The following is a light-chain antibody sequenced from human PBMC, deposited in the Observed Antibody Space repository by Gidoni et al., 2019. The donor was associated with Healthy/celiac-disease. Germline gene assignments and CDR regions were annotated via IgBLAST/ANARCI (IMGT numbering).Light chain of an antibody. J-gene: IGKJ1*01. CDR2: AAS. CDR1: QSISSS. V-gene: IGKV1-39*01. Sequence: DIQMTHPPSSLSASGGDSVTITCRSRQSISSSLNWYQQKPGQAPKLLIYAASSLQSGVPPRFSGSGSGTDFTLTISSLQPEDFATYYCQQSYSTPRTFGQXTKVEIK. CDR3: QQSYSTPRT.